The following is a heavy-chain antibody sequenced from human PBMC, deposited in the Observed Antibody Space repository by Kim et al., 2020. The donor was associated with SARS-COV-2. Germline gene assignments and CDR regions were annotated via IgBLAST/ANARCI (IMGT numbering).Heavy chain of an antibody. CDR3: AKDSDILTGYPNPGNE. J-gene: IGHJ1*01. CDR2: IWYDGSKK. CDR1: GFTFSSYG. V-gene: IGHV3-33*06. D-gene: IGHD3-9*01. Sequence: GGSLRLSCAASGFTFSSYGMHWVRQAPGKGLEWLGVIWYDGSKKYYVDSVKGRFTISRDNSKNTVYLQMNSLRAEDTAVYYCAKDSDILTGYPNPGNEWGQGTLVTVSS.